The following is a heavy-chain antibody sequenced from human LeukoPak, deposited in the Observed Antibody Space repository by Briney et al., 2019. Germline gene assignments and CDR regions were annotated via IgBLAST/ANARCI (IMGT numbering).Heavy chain of an antibody. J-gene: IGHJ4*02. CDR2: ISAYNGNT. CDR1: GYTFTSYG. Sequence: ASVKVSCKSSGYTFTSYGISWVRQAPGQGLEWMGWISAYNGNTNYAQKLQGRVTMTTDPSTSTAYMQLRSLRSDDRAVSYCARTRRDGYLIDYWGQGTLVTVSS. V-gene: IGHV1-18*01. D-gene: IGHD5-24*01. CDR3: ARTRRDGYLIDY.